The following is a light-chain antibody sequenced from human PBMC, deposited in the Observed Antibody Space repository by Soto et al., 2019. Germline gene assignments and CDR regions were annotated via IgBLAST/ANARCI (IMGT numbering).Light chain of an antibody. J-gene: IGLJ1*01. CDR3: GSYTGSITYV. V-gene: IGLV2-14*01. CDR2: EVT. CDR1: TSDVGGYNY. Sequence: QSVLTQPASVPGSLGQSITISCTGTTSDVGGYNYVSWYQQHPGKAPILMIYEVTNRPSGVSNRFSGSKSGNTASLTISGLQVEDEAEYYCGSYTGSITYVFGTGTKVTVL.